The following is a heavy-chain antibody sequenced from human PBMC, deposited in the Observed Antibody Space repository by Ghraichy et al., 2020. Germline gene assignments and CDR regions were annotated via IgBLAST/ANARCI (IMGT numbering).Heavy chain of an antibody. CDR2: INHRGST. D-gene: IGHD4-11*01. Sequence: SETLSLTCAVYGGSFSGYYWTWIRQPPGKGLEWIGEINHRGSTYYNPFLKSRVTMSIDTSKNHFSLKLSSVTAADTAVYYCASGSIDSRMSYWGQGALVTVSS. J-gene: IGHJ4*02. CDR3: ASGSIDSRMSY. CDR1: GGSFSGYY. V-gene: IGHV4-34*01.